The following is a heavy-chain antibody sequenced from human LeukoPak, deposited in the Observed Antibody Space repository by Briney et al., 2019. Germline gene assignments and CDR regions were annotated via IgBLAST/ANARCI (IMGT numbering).Heavy chain of an antibody. V-gene: IGHV4-59*08. J-gene: IGHJ3*02. CDR2: INYSGST. D-gene: IGHD4-23*01. CDR1: GGSISNYY. Sequence: SETLSLTCTVSGGSISNYYWSWIRQPPGKRLGWIGYINYSGSTNYNPSLHRRVTMSVDTSKNQFSLKLSSVTAADTALYYCARTDYRGPELRAFDIWGQGTMVTVSS. CDR3: ARTDYRGPELRAFDI.